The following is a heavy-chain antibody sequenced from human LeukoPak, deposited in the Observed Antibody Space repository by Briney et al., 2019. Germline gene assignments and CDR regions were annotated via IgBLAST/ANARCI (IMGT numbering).Heavy chain of an antibody. Sequence: SETLSLTCTVSGGSISSSSYYWGWIRQPPGKGLEWIGSIYYSGSTYYNPSLKSRVTISVDTSKNQFSLKLSSVTAADTAVYYCARDSDLVSGDCYHDYWGQGTLVTVSS. CDR3: ARDSDLVSGDCYHDY. CDR1: GGSISSSSYY. CDR2: IYYSGST. D-gene: IGHD2-21*02. V-gene: IGHV4-39*07. J-gene: IGHJ4*02.